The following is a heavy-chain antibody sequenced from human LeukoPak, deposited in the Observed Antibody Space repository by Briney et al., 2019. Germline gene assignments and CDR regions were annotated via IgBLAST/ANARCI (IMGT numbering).Heavy chain of an antibody. CDR2: IYYSGST. V-gene: IGHV4-39*01. Sequence: SETLSLTCTVSGGSISSSSYYWGWIRQPPGKGLEWIGSIYYSGSTYYNPSLKSRVTISVDTSKNQFSLKLSSVTAADTAVYYCARREQQLELYYWGQGTLVTVSS. J-gene: IGHJ4*02. CDR1: GGSISSSSYY. CDR3: ARREQQLELYY. D-gene: IGHD1/OR15-1a*01.